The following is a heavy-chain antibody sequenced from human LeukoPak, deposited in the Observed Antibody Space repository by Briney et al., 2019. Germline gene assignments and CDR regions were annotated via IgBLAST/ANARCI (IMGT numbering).Heavy chain of an antibody. CDR1: GFTFSSYY. CDR3: AKCPSDYGDYVSYFDY. CDR2: ISSDGRRK. V-gene: IGHV3-30*18. D-gene: IGHD4-17*01. Sequence: GGSLRLSCAASGFTFSSYYMHWVRQAPGKGLEWVAVISSDGRRKDYADSVKGRFTISRDNSKDTLYLQMNSLRAEDTAVYYCAKCPSDYGDYVSYFDYWGQGTLVTVSS. J-gene: IGHJ4*02.